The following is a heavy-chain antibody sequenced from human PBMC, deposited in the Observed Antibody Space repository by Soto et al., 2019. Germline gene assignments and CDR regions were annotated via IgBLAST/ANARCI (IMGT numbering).Heavy chain of an antibody. V-gene: IGHV3-11*01. CDR3: ARSQGPFWYFDY. CDR2: ISSSGTPI. CDR1: GFTFSDYY. Sequence: GGSLRFSCAASGFTFSDYYMSWIRQAPGKGLVWVSYISSSGTPIYYEDSMKGRFTISRDNAKNELYLQMSRLSAEDTAFYYCARSQGPFWYFDYWGQGILVTVSS. J-gene: IGHJ4*02.